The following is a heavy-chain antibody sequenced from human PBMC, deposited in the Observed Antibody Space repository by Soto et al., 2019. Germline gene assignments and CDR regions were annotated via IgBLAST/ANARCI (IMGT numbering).Heavy chain of an antibody. V-gene: IGHV3-30*18. CDR1: GFTFSSYG. J-gene: IGHJ6*02. CDR2: ISYDGSNK. Sequence: PGGSLRLSCAASGFTFSSYGMHWVRQAPGKGLEWVAVISYDGSNKYYADSVKGRFTISRDNSKNTLYLQMNSLRAEDTAVYYCAKGAPGYCSSTSCYTPRTSFYDILTGKDTYYYYYGMDVWGQGTTVTVSS. D-gene: IGHD2-2*02. CDR3: AKGAPGYCSSTSCYTPRTSFYDILTGKDTYYYYYGMDV.